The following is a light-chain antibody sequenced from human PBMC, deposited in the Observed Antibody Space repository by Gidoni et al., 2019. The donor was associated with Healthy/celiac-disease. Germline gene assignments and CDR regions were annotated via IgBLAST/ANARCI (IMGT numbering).Light chain of an antibody. CDR2: LGS. V-gene: IGKV2-28*01. J-gene: IGKJ1*01. Sequence: DIVMTQSPLSLPVTPGEPASISCRSSQSLLHSNGYNYLDWYLQKPGQSPQLLNYLGSNRASGVPDRFSGSGSGTGFTLKISRVEAEDVGVYYCMQALQTPWTFGQGTKVKIK. CDR3: MQALQTPWT. CDR1: QSLLHSNGYNY.